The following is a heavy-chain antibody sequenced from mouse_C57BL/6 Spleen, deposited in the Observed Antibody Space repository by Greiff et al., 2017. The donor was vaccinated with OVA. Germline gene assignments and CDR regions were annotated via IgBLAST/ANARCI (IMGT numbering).Heavy chain of an antibody. V-gene: IGHV1-55*01. Sequence: QVQLQQPGAELVKPGASVKMSCKASGYTFTSYWITWVKQRPGQGLEWIGDIYPGSGSTNYNEKFKSKATLTVDTSSSTAYMQLSSLTSEDSAVYYCARWGTIYYYYDGGFAYWGQGTLVTVSA. CDR2: IYPGSGST. CDR3: ARWGTIYYYYDGGFAY. J-gene: IGHJ3*01. CDR1: GYTFTSYW. D-gene: IGHD2-4*01.